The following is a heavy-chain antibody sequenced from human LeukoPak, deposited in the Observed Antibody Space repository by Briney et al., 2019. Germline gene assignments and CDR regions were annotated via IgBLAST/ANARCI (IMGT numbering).Heavy chain of an antibody. V-gene: IGHV4-34*01. D-gene: IGHD1-26*01. J-gene: IGHJ5*02. CDR2: INHSGST. CDR3: ARLENSGSYTSHWFDP. Sequence: PSETLSLTCAVYGGSFSGYYWSWIRQPPGKGLEWIGEINHSGSTYYNPSLKSRVTISVDTSKNQFSLKLSSVTAADTAVYYCARLENSGSYTSHWFDPWGQGTLVTVSS. CDR1: GGSFSGYY.